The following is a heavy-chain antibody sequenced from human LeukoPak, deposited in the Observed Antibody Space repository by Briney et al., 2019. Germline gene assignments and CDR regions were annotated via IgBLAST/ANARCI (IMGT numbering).Heavy chain of an antibody. Sequence: GGSLRLSCAASGFTFDDYAMHWVRQAPGKGLEWVSGISWNRGSIGYADSVKGRFTISRDNSKNTLNLQMNSLRAEDTAVYYCAKDPTHYRVWDYYETIGLSYWGQGTLVTVSS. CDR3: AKDPTHYRVWDYYETIGLSY. V-gene: IGHV3-9*01. CDR1: GFTFDDYA. CDR2: ISWNRGSI. D-gene: IGHD3-22*01. J-gene: IGHJ4*02.